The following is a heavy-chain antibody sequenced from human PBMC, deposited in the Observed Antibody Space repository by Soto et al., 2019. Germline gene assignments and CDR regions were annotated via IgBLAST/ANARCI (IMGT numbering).Heavy chain of an antibody. Sequence: QVQLVESGGGVVQPGRSLRLSCAASGFTFSSYAMHWVRQAPGKGLEWVAVISYDGSNKYYADSVKGRFTISRDNSKNTMYLQMNSLRAEDTAVYYCASSYYDYVWGSSYLLPFDYWGQGTLVTVSS. CDR2: ISYDGSNK. D-gene: IGHD3-16*01. CDR1: GFTFSSYA. CDR3: ASSYYDYVWGSSYLLPFDY. J-gene: IGHJ4*02. V-gene: IGHV3-30-3*01.